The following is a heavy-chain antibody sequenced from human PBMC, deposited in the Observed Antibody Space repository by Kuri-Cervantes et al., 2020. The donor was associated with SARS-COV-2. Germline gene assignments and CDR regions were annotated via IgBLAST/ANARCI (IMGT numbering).Heavy chain of an antibody. Sequence: GSLRLSCTVSGGSISSYYWSWIRQPPGKGLEWIGYIYYSGSTNYNPSLKSRVTISVDTSKNQFSLKLSSVTAADTAVYYCARGGHKATIYFVYWDQGTLVTVSS. D-gene: IGHD5-24*01. CDR2: IYYSGST. V-gene: IGHV4-59*01. CDR1: GGSISSYY. CDR3: ARGGHKATIYFVY. J-gene: IGHJ4*02.